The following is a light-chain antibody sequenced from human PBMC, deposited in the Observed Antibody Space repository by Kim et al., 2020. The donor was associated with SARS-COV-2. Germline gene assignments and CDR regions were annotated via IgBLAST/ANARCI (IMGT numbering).Light chain of an antibody. J-gene: IGKJ5*01. Sequence: EIVMTQSPATLSVSPGERATLSCRASQGVSNSLAWYQQKPGQAPRLFIYGASTRATGIPARFSGSGSGTEFTLTISSLQSEDFAVYYCQQYNKWPLSITFGQGTRLEIK. CDR2: GAS. V-gene: IGKV3-15*01. CDR3: QQYNKWPLSIT. CDR1: QGVSNS.